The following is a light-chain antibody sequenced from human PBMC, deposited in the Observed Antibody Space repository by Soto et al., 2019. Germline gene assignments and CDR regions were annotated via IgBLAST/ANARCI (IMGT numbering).Light chain of an antibody. Sequence: QAVVTQEPSLTVSPGGTVTLTCASSTGTLTSGHFSYWFQQKPGQAPRALIFDTSNRHSWTPARFSGSLLGGKAALTLSGAQPDDEADYYCLLYYDTIRIFGGGTKLTVL. V-gene: IGLV7-46*01. J-gene: IGLJ2*01. CDR3: LLYYDTIRI. CDR2: DTS. CDR1: TGTLTSGHF.